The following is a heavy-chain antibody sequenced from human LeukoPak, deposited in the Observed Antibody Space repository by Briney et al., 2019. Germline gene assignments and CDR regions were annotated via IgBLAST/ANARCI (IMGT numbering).Heavy chain of an antibody. D-gene: IGHD5-18*01. V-gene: IGHV4-34*01. J-gene: IGHJ4*02. CDR3: ARAPAYDTAMGRYYFDY. Sequence: KPSETLSLTCAVYGGSFSGYYWSWIRQPPGKGLEWIGEINHSGSTNYNPSLKSRVTISVDTSKNQFSQKLSSVTAADTAVYYCARAPAYDTAMGRYYFDYWGQGTLVTVSS. CDR1: GGSFSGYY. CDR2: INHSGST.